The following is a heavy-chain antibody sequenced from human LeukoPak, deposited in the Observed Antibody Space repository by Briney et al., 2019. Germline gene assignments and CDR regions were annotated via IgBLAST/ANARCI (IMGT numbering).Heavy chain of an antibody. Sequence: SETLSLTCTVSGGSISSNNYYWGWIRQPPGRGLEWIGSIYYSGSTYYDPSLKSRVTISVDTSKNQFSLKLSSVTAADTAVYYCARIVDYYFDYWGQGTLVTVSS. CDR1: GGSISSNNYY. D-gene: IGHD1-26*01. J-gene: IGHJ4*02. V-gene: IGHV4-39*01. CDR2: IYYSGST. CDR3: ARIVDYYFDY.